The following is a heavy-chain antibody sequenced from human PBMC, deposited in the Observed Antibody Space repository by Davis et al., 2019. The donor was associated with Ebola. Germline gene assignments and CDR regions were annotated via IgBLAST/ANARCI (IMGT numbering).Heavy chain of an antibody. CDR1: GGSITNGGYY. V-gene: IGHV4-31*03. CDR3: ARDHLCYKVFDL. Sequence: LRLSCSVFGGSITNGGYYWSWIRQYPGGGLEWTGSIYYSGTTYYNSSLKSRVSISEDTSKPQFSLKVGSVSAANTAMYYCARDHLCYKVFDLWGQGTPVTVS. J-gene: IGHJ4*02. D-gene: IGHD5-24*01. CDR2: IYYSGTT.